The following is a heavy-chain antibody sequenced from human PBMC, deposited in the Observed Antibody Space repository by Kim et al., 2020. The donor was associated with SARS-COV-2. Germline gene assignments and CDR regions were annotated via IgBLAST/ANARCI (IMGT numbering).Heavy chain of an antibody. V-gene: IGHV4-31*02. J-gene: IGHJ5*02. CDR3: ASKTDSSGWYEGGFDP. D-gene: IGHD6-19*01. Sequence: SLKSRVTISVDTSKNQFSLKLSSVTAADTAVYYCASKTDSSGWYEGGFDPWGQGTLVTVSS.